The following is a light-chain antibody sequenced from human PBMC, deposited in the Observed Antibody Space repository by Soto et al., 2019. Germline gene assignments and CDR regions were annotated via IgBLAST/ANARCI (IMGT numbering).Light chain of an antibody. CDR2: GAS. J-gene: IGKJ2*01. V-gene: IGKV1-9*01. CDR3: QHLNSYPYT. Sequence: DIQLTPSPSFLSASVGDRVTITCRASQDITHFLAWYQQKPGKAPELLIYGASTLHSGVPPRFSGSGSGTEFTLTISSLQPEDFATYHCQHLNSYPYTFGQGTKVDIK. CDR1: QDITHF.